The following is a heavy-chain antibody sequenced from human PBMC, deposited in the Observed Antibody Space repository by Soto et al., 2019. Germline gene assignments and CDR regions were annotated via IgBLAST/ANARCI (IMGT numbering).Heavy chain of an antibody. J-gene: IGHJ4*02. CDR3: ARTHRAISTGYDDRGPFDY. Sequence: PGGSLRLSCAASGFPVSSNYMSWVRQAPGKGLEWVSVIYSGGSTYYADSVKGRFTISRDNSKNTLYLQMNSLRAEDTAVYYCARTHRAISTGYDDRGPFDYWGQGTLVTVSS. V-gene: IGHV3-66*01. CDR1: GFPVSSNY. D-gene: IGHD3-9*01. CDR2: IYSGGST.